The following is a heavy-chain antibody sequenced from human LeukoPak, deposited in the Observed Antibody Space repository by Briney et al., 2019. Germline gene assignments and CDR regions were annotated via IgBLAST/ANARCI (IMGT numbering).Heavy chain of an antibody. V-gene: IGHV1-69*13. CDR1: GGTFSSYA. J-gene: IGHJ4*02. Sequence: ASVKVSCKASGGTFSSYAISWVRQAPGQGLEWMGGIIPVFGTANYAQKFQGGVTITADESTSTAYMELSSLRSEDTAVYYCAQYYEGGGNDYWGQGTLVTVSS. D-gene: IGHD3-22*01. CDR2: IIPVFGTA. CDR3: AQYYEGGGNDY.